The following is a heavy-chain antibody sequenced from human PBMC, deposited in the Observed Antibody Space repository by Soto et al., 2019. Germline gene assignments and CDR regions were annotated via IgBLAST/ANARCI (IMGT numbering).Heavy chain of an antibody. Sequence: PSDTKSHTNPVSDRYISSYCGSWIRQKQGKGLEWIGYIYYSGSTNYNPSLKSRVTISVDTSRNQFSLKLSSVTAADTAVYYCASSLRCSRRSCYSTALDIRGQGTMVTVSS. V-gene: IGHV4-59*01. J-gene: IGHJ3*02. CDR1: DRYISSYC. CDR3: ASSLRCSRRSCYSTALDI. D-gene: IGHD2-15*01. CDR2: IYYSGST.